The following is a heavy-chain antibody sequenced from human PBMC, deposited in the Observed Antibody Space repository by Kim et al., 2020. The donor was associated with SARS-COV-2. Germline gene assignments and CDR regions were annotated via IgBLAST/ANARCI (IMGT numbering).Heavy chain of an antibody. Sequence: GGSLRLSCAASGFTFSDHYMAWVRQTPGNGLEWLGRIANKANTYTTEYAASVTGRFTISRDDSKNSLYVQLNSLQTEDTAVYSCAREPIVGTKGLRYFDLWGRGTLVIVSS. V-gene: IGHV3-72*01. CDR2: IANKANTYTT. J-gene: IGHJ2*01. D-gene: IGHD1-26*01. CDR3: AREPIVGTKGLRYFDL. CDR1: GFTFSDHY.